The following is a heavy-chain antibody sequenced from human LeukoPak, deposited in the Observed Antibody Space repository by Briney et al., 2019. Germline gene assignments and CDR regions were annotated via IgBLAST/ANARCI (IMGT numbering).Heavy chain of an antibody. J-gene: IGHJ5*02. CDR1: GFTFSSYA. D-gene: IGHD2-2*01. CDR3: AKDYCISTSCYWFDP. CDR2: IGGSGGNT. V-gene: IGHV3-23*01. Sequence: GGSLRLSCAASGFTFSSYAMSWVRQAPGKGLEWVSTIGGSGGNTYYADPVKGRFTISRDNSKNTLYLQMNSLRAEDTAVYYCAKDYCISTSCYWFDPWGQGTLVTVSS.